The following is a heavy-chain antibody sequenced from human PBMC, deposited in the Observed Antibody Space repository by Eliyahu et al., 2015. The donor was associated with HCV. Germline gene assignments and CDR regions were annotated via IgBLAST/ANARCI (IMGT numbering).Heavy chain of an antibody. D-gene: IGHD4-23*01. Sequence: EVQLLESGGGLVQPGGSLSLSCAASGFTFSFHWMHWVRQAPGKGLEWVSLIHSNGRSTTYAXXSXKGRFSISRDNAKNTLFLQMNSLRAEDTAVYYCARAPTTTVVNAFDIWGRGAMVIVSS. V-gene: IGHV3-74*01. CDR2: IHSNGRST. J-gene: IGHJ3*02. CDR3: ARAPTTTVVNAFDI. CDR1: GFTFSFHW.